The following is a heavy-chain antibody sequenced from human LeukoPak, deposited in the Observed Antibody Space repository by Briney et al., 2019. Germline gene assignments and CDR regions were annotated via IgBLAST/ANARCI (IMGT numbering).Heavy chain of an antibody. V-gene: IGHV1-18*01. CDR3: AREISGYYLDY. CDR2: ISTYNGNT. D-gene: IGHD3-22*01. J-gene: IGHJ4*02. CDR1: GYTFTSYS. Sequence: SVTVSCQASGYTFTSYSTNWVRQAPGQGLAWMGWISTYNGNTNYAQKLQGRVTMTTDTSTSTAYMELRSLRSDDSAVYYCAREISGYYLDYWGQGTLVTVSS.